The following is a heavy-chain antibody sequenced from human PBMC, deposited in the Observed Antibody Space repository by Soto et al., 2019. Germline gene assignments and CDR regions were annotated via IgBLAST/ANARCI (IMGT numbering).Heavy chain of an antibody. Sequence: SVKVSCKASGGTFSSYAISWVRQAPGQGLEWMGGIIPIFGTANYAQKFQGRVTITADESTSTAYMELSSLRSEDTAVYYCARDTVTMVRGNPHSFPGAWGHGTLVTVSS. D-gene: IGHD3-10*01. V-gene: IGHV1-69*13. CDR1: GGTFSSYA. CDR3: ARDTVTMVRGNPHSFPGA. J-gene: IGHJ5*01. CDR2: IIPIFGTA.